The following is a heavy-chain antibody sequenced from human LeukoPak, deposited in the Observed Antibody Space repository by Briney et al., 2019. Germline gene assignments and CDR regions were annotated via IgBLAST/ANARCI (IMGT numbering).Heavy chain of an antibody. CDR1: GFTVSSYS. CDR2: ISSSSSYI. Sequence: GGSLRLSCAASGFTVSSYSMNWVRQAPGKGLEWVSSISSSSSYIYYADSVKGRFTISRDNAKNSLYLQMNSLRAEDTAVYYCARKIRLGALAGDAFDIWGQGTMVTVSS. CDR3: ARKIRLGALAGDAFDI. V-gene: IGHV3-21*01. J-gene: IGHJ3*02. D-gene: IGHD3-16*01.